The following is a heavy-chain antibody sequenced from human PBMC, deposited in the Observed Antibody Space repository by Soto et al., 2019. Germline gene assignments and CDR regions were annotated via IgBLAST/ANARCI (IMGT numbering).Heavy chain of an antibody. CDR3: VMGELFGEFLG. CDR2: ISSSSSYI. J-gene: IGHJ6*04. Sequence: EVQLVESGGGLVKPGGSLRLSCTASGFTFSSYSMNWVRQAPGKGLEWVSSISSSSSYIYYADSVKGRFTISRDNAKNSLYLQMNSLRAEDTAVYYCVMGELFGEFLGWGKGTTVTVSS. D-gene: IGHD3-10*02. V-gene: IGHV3-21*01. CDR1: GFTFSSYS.